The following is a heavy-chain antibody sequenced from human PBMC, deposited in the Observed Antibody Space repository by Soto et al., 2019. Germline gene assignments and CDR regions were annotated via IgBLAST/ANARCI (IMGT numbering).Heavy chain of an antibody. CDR1: GYTFTSYG. CDR2: ISAYNGNT. D-gene: IGHD3-16*02. Sequence: ASVKVSCKASGYTFTSYGISWVRQAPGQGLEWMGWISAYNGNTNYAQKLQGRVTMTTDTSTSTAYMELRSLRSDDTAVYYCARVGVEFGGVIVKGNFDYWGQGTLVTVSS. CDR3: ARVGVEFGGVIVKGNFDY. J-gene: IGHJ4*02. V-gene: IGHV1-18*01.